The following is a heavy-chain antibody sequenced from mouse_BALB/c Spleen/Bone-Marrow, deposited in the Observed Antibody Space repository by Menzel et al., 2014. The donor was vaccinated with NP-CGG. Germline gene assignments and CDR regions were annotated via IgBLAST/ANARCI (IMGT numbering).Heavy chain of an antibody. Sequence: EVKVVESGGGLVKTGGSLKLSCAAYGFTFSSYTMSWVRQTPEKRLEWVATISRGGSYTYYPDSVKGRFTISRDNAKNTLYLQMSRLKSEDTAMYYCTRIYYDYAWFAYWGQGTLVTVSA. CDR1: GFTFSSYT. J-gene: IGHJ3*01. D-gene: IGHD2-4*01. CDR2: ISRGGSYT. CDR3: TRIYYDYAWFAY. V-gene: IGHV5-6-4*01.